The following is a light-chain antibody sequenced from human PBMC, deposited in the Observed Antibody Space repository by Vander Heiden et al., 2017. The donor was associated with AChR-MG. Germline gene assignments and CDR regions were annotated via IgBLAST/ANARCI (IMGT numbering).Light chain of an antibody. J-gene: IGKJ5*01. V-gene: IGKV3-20*01. CDR2: GAS. CDR1: QTISNSY. Sequence: EIVLTQSPGPLSLSPGDRATLSCRASQTISNSYLAWYQQKPGQAPRLLIYGASSRATGIPDRFSGSESGTDFTLTISRLEPEDFAVYFCQQYGSSPITFGQGTRLEIK. CDR3: QQYGSSPIT.